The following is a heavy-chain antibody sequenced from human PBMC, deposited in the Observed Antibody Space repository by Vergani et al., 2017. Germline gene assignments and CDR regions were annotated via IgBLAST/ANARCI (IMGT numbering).Heavy chain of an antibody. V-gene: IGHV1-18*01. D-gene: IGHD3-3*01. J-gene: IGHJ3*02. CDR2: ISAYNGNT. Sequence: QVQLVQSGAEVKKPGASVKVSCKASGYTFTSYGISWVRQAPGQGLEWMGWISAYNGNTNYAQKLQGRVTMTTDTSTSTAYMELRSLRSDDTAVYYCAGENYYYDFWSGYSLRGDAFDIWGQGTMVTVSS. CDR1: GYTFTSYG. CDR3: AGENYYYDFWSGYSLRGDAFDI.